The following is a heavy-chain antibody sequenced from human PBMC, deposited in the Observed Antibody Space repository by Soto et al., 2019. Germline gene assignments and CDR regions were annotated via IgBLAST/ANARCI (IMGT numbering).Heavy chain of an antibody. CDR3: ASRDPGTSVDY. Sequence: SETLSLTCAVSGGSFTSNNWWTWVRQPPGQGLEWIGEIYRTGSTNYDPSLKSRVTISLDKSENQFSLKVTSLTAADTAVYYCASRDPGTSVDYWGQGTLVTVSS. V-gene: IGHV4-4*02. CDR1: GGSFTSNNW. CDR2: IYRTGST. D-gene: IGHD1-7*01. J-gene: IGHJ4*02.